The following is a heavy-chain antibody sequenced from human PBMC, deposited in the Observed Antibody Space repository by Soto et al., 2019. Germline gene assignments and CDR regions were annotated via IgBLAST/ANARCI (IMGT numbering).Heavy chain of an antibody. V-gene: IGHV3-74*01. Sequence: EAQVVESGGGLIQPGGSLRLSCVASGFTFNIYWMHWVRQAPGKGLVWVSRIKFDESTTSYADSVKGRFTISRDNAKNTVFLQMNSLRADDTGVYYCARGIRNYYGVDVWGQGTTVTVSS. D-gene: IGHD5-18*01. CDR3: ARGIRNYYGVDV. CDR2: IKFDESTT. J-gene: IGHJ6*02. CDR1: GFTFNIYW.